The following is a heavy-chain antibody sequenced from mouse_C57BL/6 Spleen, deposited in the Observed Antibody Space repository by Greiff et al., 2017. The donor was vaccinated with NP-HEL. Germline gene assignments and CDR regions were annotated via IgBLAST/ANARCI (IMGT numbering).Heavy chain of an antibody. CDR2: ISYDGSN. CDR3: ARGRTGTFDY. J-gene: IGHJ2*01. D-gene: IGHD4-1*01. CDR1: GYSITSGYY. Sequence: EVKLQESGPGLVKPSQSLSLTCSVTGYSITSGYYWNWIRQVPGNKLEWRGYISYDGSNNYNPTLKKRIPITRDTSKNQFFLKLNSVTTEDTATYYCARGRTGTFDYWGPGTTLTVSS. V-gene: IGHV3-6*01.